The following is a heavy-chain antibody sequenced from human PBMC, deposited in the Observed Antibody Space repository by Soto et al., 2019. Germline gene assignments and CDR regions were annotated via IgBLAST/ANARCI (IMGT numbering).Heavy chain of an antibody. CDR1: GGTFSSYG. CDR2: IIPIFGTA. V-gene: IGHV1-69*12. CDR3: ATQGLLNYNYYGMDV. Sequence: QVQLVQSGAEVKKPGSSVKVSCKASGGTFSSYGISWVRQAPGQGLEWMGGIIPIFGTADYAQKFQGRVTIIADESTSTAYMELSSLRSEDTAVYYCATQGLLNYNYYGMDVWGQGTTVTVSS. J-gene: IGHJ6*02. D-gene: IGHD2-21*01.